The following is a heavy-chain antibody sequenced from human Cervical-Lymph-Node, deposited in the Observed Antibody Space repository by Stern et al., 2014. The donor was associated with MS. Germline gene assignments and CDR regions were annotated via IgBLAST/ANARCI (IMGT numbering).Heavy chain of an antibody. CDR2: IIPIFGTA. Sequence: VQLVESGAEVKKPGASVKVSCKASGGTFSSYGFNWVRQAPGQGLEWMGGIIPIFGTANYAQNFQGRVTITADGSTSTAYMELSSLRSEDTAVYYCARSGYSNAFDIWGQGTMVTVSS. CDR1: GGTFSSYG. CDR3: ARSGYSNAFDI. J-gene: IGHJ3*02. V-gene: IGHV1-69*01. D-gene: IGHD5-18*01.